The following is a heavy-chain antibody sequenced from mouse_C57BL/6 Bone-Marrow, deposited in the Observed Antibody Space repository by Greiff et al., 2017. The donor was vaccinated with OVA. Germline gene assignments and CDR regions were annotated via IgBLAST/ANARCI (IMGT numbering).Heavy chain of an antibody. V-gene: IGHV1-9*01. Sequence: VHLPPSGAELMPPGSSVQLSCQSSFSTFTGSWLHWLPQRPVHGLAWICEILPGSGSTTYNEKFKGKATFTADTSSNTAYMQLISLTTEDSAIYYCARKFLYDGFAYWGQGTLVTVSA. CDR2: ILPGSGST. CDR3: ARKFLYDGFAY. CDR1: FSTFTGSW. D-gene: IGHD2-12*01. J-gene: IGHJ3*01.